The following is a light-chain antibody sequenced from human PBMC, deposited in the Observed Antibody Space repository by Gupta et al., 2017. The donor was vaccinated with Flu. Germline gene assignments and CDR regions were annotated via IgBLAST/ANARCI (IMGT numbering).Light chain of an antibody. Sequence: QSVLTQPPSASGTPGQTAPISCSGSSSNIGSNTVNWYQQLPGTAPKLLIYSNNQRPSGVPDRFSGSKSGTSASLAISGLQSEDEADYYCAAWDDSLNGVVFGGGTKLTVL. J-gene: IGLJ2*01. V-gene: IGLV1-44*01. CDR1: SSNIGSNT. CDR2: SNN. CDR3: AAWDDSLNGVV.